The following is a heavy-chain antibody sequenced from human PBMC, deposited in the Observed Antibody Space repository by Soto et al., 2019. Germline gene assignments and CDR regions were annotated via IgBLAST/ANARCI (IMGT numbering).Heavy chain of an antibody. CDR1: GGTVSSYA. Sequence: QLHLVQSGAEVTKAGSSVKVSCKASGGTVSSYAITWVRQAPGKGLEWMGGFIPIFVSAHYAPKFQGRITITADESTSTAYMELSGLTSEDTAIYYCARDVSSDTTGFRGYDLWGQGTQVTVSS. CDR3: ARDVSSDTTGFRGYDL. D-gene: IGHD3-10*01. CDR2: FIPIFVSA. V-gene: IGHV1-69*01. J-gene: IGHJ4*02.